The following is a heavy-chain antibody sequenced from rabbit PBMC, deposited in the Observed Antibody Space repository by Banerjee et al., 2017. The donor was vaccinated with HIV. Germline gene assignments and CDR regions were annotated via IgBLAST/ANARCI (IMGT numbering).Heavy chain of an antibody. CDR2: INTISGDT. J-gene: IGHJ4*01. D-gene: IGHD6-1*01. CDR3: ARENYYTYGDGGDVYADL. Sequence: QEQLEESGGDLVKPEGSLTLTCTASGFSFSNKYVMCWVRQAPGKGLEWIACINTISGDTVYATWAKGRFTISKASWTTVTLQMTSLTAADTATYFCARENYYTYGDGGDVYADLWGPGTLVTVS. CDR1: GFSFSNKYV. V-gene: IGHV1S45*01.